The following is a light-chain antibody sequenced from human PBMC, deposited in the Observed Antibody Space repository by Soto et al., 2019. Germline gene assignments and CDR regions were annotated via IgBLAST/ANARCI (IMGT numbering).Light chain of an antibody. CDR1: QGLVYSDGDTY. Sequence: DVVMTQSPLSLPVTVGQPASISCRSSQGLVYSDGDTYLNWFQQRPGQAQRRLIYKVSNRDYGVPDSFSGSGSGTDFTLKISRVEAEDVGLYYCMQGTHWPWTFGQGTKVEIK. CDR2: KVS. CDR3: MQGTHWPWT. V-gene: IGKV2-30*01. J-gene: IGKJ1*01.